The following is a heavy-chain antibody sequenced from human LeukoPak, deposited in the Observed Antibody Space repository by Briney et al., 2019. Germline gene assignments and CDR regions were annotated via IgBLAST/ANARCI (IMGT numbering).Heavy chain of an antibody. CDR3: ASQYSSSSSHDY. J-gene: IGHJ4*02. CDR2: ISGSGGST. V-gene: IGHV3-23*01. D-gene: IGHD6-6*01. Sequence: PWGSLSLSCAASGFTFSSYGLSWVRQAPGKGLEWVSAISGSGGSTYYADSVKGRFTISRDNAKNSLYLQMNSLRAEDTAVYYCASQYSSSSSHDYWGQGNLFTVSS. CDR1: GFTFSSYG.